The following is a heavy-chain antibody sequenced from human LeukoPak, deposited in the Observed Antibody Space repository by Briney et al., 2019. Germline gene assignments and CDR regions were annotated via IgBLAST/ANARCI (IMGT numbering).Heavy chain of an antibody. CDR1: GFTFSSYA. V-gene: IGHV3-23*01. D-gene: IGHD6-13*01. Sequence: GGTLRLSCAASGFTFSSYAMSWVRQAPGKGLEWVISGSGHNTYYADSVKGRFTISRDNSKNTLYLQMNSLRVEDTAVYYCARGDRGTAAGNNWFNPWGQGTLVTVSS. J-gene: IGHJ5*02. CDR3: ARGDRGTAAGNNWFNP. CDR2: SGSGHNT.